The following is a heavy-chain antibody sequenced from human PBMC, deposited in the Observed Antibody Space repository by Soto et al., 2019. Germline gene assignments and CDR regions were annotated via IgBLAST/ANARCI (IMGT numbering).Heavy chain of an antibody. V-gene: IGHV4-59*12. Sequence: PSETLSLTCTVSGCPISSYYWSWIRQPPGKGLEWIGETYYGGGINHNPSLQSRVTISLDKSRNQFFLRLTSVTAADTAIYYCARLGYTSGWSGFDCWGRGLLVTVSS. CDR2: TYYGGGI. CDR1: GCPISSYY. CDR3: ARLGYTSGWSGFDC. J-gene: IGHJ4*02. D-gene: IGHD6-19*01.